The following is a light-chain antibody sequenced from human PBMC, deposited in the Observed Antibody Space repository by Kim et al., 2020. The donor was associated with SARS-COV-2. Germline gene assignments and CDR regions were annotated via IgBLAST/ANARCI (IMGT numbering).Light chain of an antibody. J-gene: IGKJ4*01. CDR1: QSVTSSR. CDR3: QQYGSSPLT. Sequence: EIVLTQSPGTLSLSPGERATLSCRASQSVTSSRLIWYQQKPGQAPRLLIYGASSRATGIPDRFSGSGSGTDFTLTINILEPEDFAVYYCQQYGSSPLTFGGGTKVEI. V-gene: IGKV3-20*01. CDR2: GAS.